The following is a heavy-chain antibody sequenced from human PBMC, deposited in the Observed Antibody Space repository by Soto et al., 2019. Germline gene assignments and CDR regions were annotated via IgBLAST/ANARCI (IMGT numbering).Heavy chain of an antibody. V-gene: IGHV4-61*01. CDR3: ARQRTTVVTQAYFDH. CDR2: IYHSGRS. Sequence: PSETLSLTCTVSGGSVSSGNDYWSWIRQPPGKGLEWIGYIYHSGRSYYNPSLKSRVTMSVDTSKNQFSLTLNSVTAADAAVYYCARQRTTVVTQAYFDHWGQGTLVTVS. CDR1: GGSVSSGNDY. D-gene: IGHD4-17*01. J-gene: IGHJ4*02.